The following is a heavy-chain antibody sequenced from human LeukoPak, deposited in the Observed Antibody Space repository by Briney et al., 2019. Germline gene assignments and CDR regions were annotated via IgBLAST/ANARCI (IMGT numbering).Heavy chain of an antibody. CDR3: ARDASRDRWNYYYYGMDV. CDR2: IDHSGST. V-gene: IGHV4-34*01. J-gene: IGHJ6*02. CDR1: GGSFSAYK. D-gene: IGHD3-16*01. Sequence: SETLSLTCAVYGGSFSAYKWNWLRQTPGKGLEWIGEIDHSGSTNYNPSLKSRVTISVDTSKNQFSLKLSSVTAADTAVYYCARDASRDRWNYYYYGMDVWGQGTTVTVSS.